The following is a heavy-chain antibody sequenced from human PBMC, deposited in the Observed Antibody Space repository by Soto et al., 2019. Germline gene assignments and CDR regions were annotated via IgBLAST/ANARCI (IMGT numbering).Heavy chain of an antibody. Sequence: PGGSLRLSCAAYGFTFNIYGMHWVRQAPDKGLEWVALISYDGSNQYYADSVKGRFTISRDNSKNTLFLQMNSLRADDTAVYYCAKDQASGQGSFDSWGQGTLVTVSS. CDR1: GFTFNIYG. V-gene: IGHV3-30*18. CDR3: AKDQASGQGSFDS. J-gene: IGHJ4*02. CDR2: ISYDGSNQ.